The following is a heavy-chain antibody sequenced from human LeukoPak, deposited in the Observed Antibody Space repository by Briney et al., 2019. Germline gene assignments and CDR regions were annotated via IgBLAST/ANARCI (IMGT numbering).Heavy chain of an antibody. D-gene: IGHD1-26*01. CDR2: INPSGGST. V-gene: IGHV1-46*03. CDR1: GYTFTSYY. CDR3: ARVGSTYQVGAKDFDY. J-gene: IGHJ4*02. Sequence: ASVKVSCKASGYTFTSYYMHWVRQAPGQGLEWMGIINPSGGSTSYAQKFQGRVTMTRGTSTSTVYMELSSLRSEDTAVYYCARVGSTYQVGAKDFDYWGQGTLVTVSS.